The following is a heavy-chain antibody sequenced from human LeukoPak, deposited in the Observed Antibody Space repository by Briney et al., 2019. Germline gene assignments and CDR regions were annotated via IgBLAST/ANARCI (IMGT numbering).Heavy chain of an antibody. CDR1: GFTFTDTY. CDR3: AKDQERYSGYGPPAY. CDR2: ISPSGTDI. D-gene: IGHD5-12*01. J-gene: IGHJ4*02. V-gene: IGHV3-11*01. Sequence: GGSLRLSCAVSGFTFTDTYMTWIRQAPGKGLESLSYISPSGTDISYADSVKGRFTISRDNSKNTLYLQMNSLRAEDTAVYYCAKDQERYSGYGPPAYWGQGTLVTVSS.